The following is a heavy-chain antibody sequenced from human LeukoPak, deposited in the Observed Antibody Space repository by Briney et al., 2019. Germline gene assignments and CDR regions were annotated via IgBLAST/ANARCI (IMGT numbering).Heavy chain of an antibody. Sequence: GGSLRLSCAASGFTFDDYAMHWVRQAPGKGLEWVSLISGDGGSTYYADSVKGRFTISRDNSKNSLYLQMNSLRTEGTALYYCAKDTYYYDSSGSEGPSFDYWGQGTLVTVSS. CDR2: ISGDGGST. D-gene: IGHD3-22*01. CDR1: GFTFDDYA. CDR3: AKDTYYYDSSGSEGPSFDY. J-gene: IGHJ4*02. V-gene: IGHV3-43*02.